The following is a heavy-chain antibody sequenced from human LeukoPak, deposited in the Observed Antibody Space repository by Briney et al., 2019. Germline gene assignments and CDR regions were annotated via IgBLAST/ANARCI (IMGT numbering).Heavy chain of an antibody. CDR1: GFTFSSYA. D-gene: IGHD1-26*01. V-gene: IGHV3-64*01. CDR2: ISSNGGST. Sequence: GGSLRLSCAASGFTFSSYAMHWVRQAPGKGLEYVSAISSNGGSTYYANSVKGRFTISRDNSKNTLYLQMGSLRAEDMAVYYCARRCGSYRGRRFDYWGQGTLVTVSS. CDR3: ARRCGSYRGRRFDY. J-gene: IGHJ4*02.